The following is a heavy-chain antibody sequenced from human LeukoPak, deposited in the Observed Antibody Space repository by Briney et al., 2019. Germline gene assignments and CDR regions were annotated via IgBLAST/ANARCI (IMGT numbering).Heavy chain of an antibody. D-gene: IGHD4-17*01. J-gene: IGHJ4*02. V-gene: IGHV3-7*01. CDR2: IKQDGSEK. Sequence: GGSLRLSCAASGFTFSSYWMSWVRQAPGKGLEWVANIKQDGSEKYYLDSVKGRFTISRDNAKNSLYLQMNSLRAEDTAVYYCARDGGDYGDYATFDNWGQGTLVTVSS. CDR1: GFTFSSYW. CDR3: ARDGGDYGDYATFDN.